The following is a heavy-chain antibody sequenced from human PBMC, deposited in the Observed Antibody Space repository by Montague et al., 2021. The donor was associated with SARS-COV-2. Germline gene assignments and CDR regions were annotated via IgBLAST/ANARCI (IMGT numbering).Heavy chain of an antibody. Sequence: SETLSLTCTVSGVSVTDYYWSWIRQPPGKGLEWVGDDLYNKGTNFNPSLKSRVAISVDTSKNQFSLRLTSVTAADTAFYHCVRHPHYDGLNGPPDFWDQGALVTVSS. D-gene: IGHD3-9*01. V-gene: IGHV4-59*08. J-gene: IGHJ4*02. CDR1: GVSVTDYY. CDR3: VRHPHYDGLNGPPDF. CDR2: DLYNKGT.